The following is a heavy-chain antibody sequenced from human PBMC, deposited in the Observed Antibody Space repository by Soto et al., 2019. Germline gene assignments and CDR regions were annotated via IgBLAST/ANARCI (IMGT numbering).Heavy chain of an antibody. D-gene: IGHD2-15*01. V-gene: IGHV1-24*01. Sequence: ASVKVSCKVSGYTLTELSMHWVRQAPGKGLEWMGGFDPEDGETIYAQKFQGRVTMTEETSTATAYMELGSLRSEDTAVYYCAAGRGLRDAFDIWGQGTMVTVSS. CDR2: FDPEDGET. J-gene: IGHJ3*02. CDR1: GYTLTELS. CDR3: AAGRGLRDAFDI.